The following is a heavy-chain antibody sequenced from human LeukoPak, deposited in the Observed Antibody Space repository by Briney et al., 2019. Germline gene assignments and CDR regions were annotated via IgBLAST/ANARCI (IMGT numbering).Heavy chain of an antibody. CDR1: GFTFSSYS. V-gene: IGHV3-21*01. CDR2: ISSSSSDI. D-gene: IGHD2-2*01. Sequence: GGSLRLSCAASGFTFSSYSMNWVRQAPGKGLEWVSSISSSSSDIYYADSVKGRFTISRDNAKNSLYLQMNSLRAEDTAVYYCARDPHCSSTSCYVDYWGQGTLVTVFS. J-gene: IGHJ4*02. CDR3: ARDPHCSSTSCYVDY.